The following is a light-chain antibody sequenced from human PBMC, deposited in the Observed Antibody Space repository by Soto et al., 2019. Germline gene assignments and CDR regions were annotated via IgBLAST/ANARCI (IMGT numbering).Light chain of an antibody. CDR3: QKYNGAFS. CDR1: QGISYY. V-gene: IGKV1-27*01. Sequence: DIQMTQSPPSLSASVGDRVTITCRASQGISYYLAWYQQKPGKGPKLLIYDATILQSGVPSRFSGSGSGTDFTLTISSLQAEDVATYYCQKYNGAFSFGPGTKVEIK. J-gene: IGKJ3*01. CDR2: DAT.